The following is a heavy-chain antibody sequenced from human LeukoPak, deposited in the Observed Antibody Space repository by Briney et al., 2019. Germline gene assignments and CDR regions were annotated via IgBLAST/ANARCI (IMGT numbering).Heavy chain of an antibody. CDR1: GGSISSYY. CDR2: IYYSGST. Sequence: SETLSLTCTVSGGSISSYYWSWIRQPPGKGLEWIGYIYYSGSTNYNPSLKSRVTISVDTSKNQFSLKLSSVTAADTAVYYCARLIAAAGTGGVFDYWGQGTLVTVSS. CDR3: ARLIAAAGTGGVFDY. D-gene: IGHD6-13*01. V-gene: IGHV4-59*01. J-gene: IGHJ4*02.